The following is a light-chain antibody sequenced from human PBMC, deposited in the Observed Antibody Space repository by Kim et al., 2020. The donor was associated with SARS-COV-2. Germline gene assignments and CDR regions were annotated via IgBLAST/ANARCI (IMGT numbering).Light chain of an antibody. CDR3: QHHNSYPYT. CDR2: AAS. CDR1: QGISSY. Sequence: IQLTQSPSSLSASVGDRVTITCRASQGISSYLAWYQQKPGKAPKLLIYAASTLQSGVPSRFSGSGYGTDFTLTISSLQPEDFATYFCQHHNSYPYTFGQGTKLEI. J-gene: IGKJ2*01. V-gene: IGKV1-9*01.